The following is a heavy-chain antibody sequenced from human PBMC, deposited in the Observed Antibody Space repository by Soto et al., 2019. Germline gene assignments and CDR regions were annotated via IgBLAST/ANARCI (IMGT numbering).Heavy chain of an antibody. CDR2: INHSGST. Sequence: SETLSLTCAAYGGSFSGYYWSWIRQPPGKGLEWIGEINHSGSTNYNPSLKSRVTISVDTSKNQFSLKLSSVTAADTAVYYCARVRHCTGGSCYAQSHLWGFDPWGHGTLVTVSS. V-gene: IGHV4-34*01. J-gene: IGHJ5*02. CDR1: GGSFSGYY. CDR3: ARVRHCTGGSCYAQSHLWGFDP. D-gene: IGHD2-15*01.